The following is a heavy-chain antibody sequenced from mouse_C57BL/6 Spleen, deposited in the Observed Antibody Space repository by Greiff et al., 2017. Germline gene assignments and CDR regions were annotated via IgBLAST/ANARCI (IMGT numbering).Heavy chain of an antibody. CDR3: ARNYYGSLLAY. D-gene: IGHD1-1*01. V-gene: IGHV5-17*01. J-gene: IGHJ3*01. CDR1: GFTFSDYG. CDR2: ISSGSSTI. Sequence: EVQLVESGGGLVKPGGSLKLSCAASGFTFSDYGMHWVRQAPGKGLEWVAYISSGSSTIYYADTVKGRFTISRDNAKNTLFLQMTSLRSEDTAMYYFARNYYGSLLAYWGQGTLVTVSA.